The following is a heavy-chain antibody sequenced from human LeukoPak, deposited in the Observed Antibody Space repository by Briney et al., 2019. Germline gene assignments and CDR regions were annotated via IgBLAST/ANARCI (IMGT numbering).Heavy chain of an antibody. V-gene: IGHV4-59*01. D-gene: IGHD1-26*01. CDR2: IYYSGST. CDR3: ARGGLLSSRYALDI. J-gene: IGHJ3*02. CDR1: GGSISSYY. Sequence: SETLSLTCTVSGGSISSYYWSWIRQPPGKGLEWIGYIYYSGSTNYNPSLKSRVTISVDTSKNQFSLKLSSVTAADTAVYYCARGGLLSSRYALDIWGQGTMVTVSS.